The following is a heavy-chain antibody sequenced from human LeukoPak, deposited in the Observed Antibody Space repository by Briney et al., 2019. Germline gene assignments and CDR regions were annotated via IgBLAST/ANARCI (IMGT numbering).Heavy chain of an antibody. V-gene: IGHV4-30-2*01. CDR3: ARHLVALYYGMDV. D-gene: IGHD6-6*01. Sequence: SETMSLTCAVSGGSISSGAYSWSWTLQPPGKGLEWIGYIYHSGSTYYNPSLKSRVTISVDRSKNQFSLKLSSVTAADTAVYYCARHLVALYYGMDVWGQGTTVTVSS. CDR1: GGSISSGAYS. CDR2: IYHSGST. J-gene: IGHJ6*02.